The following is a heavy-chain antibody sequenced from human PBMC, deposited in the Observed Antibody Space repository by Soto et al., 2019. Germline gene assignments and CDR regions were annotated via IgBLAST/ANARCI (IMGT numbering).Heavy chain of an antibody. Sequence: PSETLSLTCTVSGGSISSSSYYWGWIRQPPGKGLEWIGSIYYSGSTYYNPSLKSRVTISVDTSKNQFSLKLSSVTAADTAVYYCARLGCSGGSCYIYFDYWGQGTRVTVSS. CDR2: IYYSGST. CDR3: ARLGCSGGSCYIYFDY. J-gene: IGHJ4*02. CDR1: GGSISSSSYY. V-gene: IGHV4-39*01. D-gene: IGHD2-15*01.